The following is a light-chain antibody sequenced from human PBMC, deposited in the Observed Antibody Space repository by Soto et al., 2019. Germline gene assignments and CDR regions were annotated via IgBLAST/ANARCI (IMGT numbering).Light chain of an antibody. V-gene: IGKV3-20*01. Sequence: EIVLTQSPGTLSFSPGEGVTLSCRAGHIVTRRQLAWYQQKPGQAPRLLVFGASSRVLGIPDRFSGSGSGTDFTLTISRLEPEDFAVYYCHHYGSSPLTFGQGTRLEIK. CDR2: GAS. CDR1: HIVTRRQ. CDR3: HHYGSSPLT. J-gene: IGKJ5*01.